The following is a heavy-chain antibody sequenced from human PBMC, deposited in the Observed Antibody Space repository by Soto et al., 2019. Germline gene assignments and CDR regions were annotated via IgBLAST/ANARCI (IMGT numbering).Heavy chain of an antibody. CDR3: ARDHGTTWYGPIDY. V-gene: IGHV3-33*01. CDR1: GFTFNTYG. D-gene: IGHD6-13*01. Sequence: QVQLVESGGGAVQPGRSLRLSCAASGFTFNTYGMQWVRQAPSKGLEWVAVIWYDGSNEFCADSVKGRFTISRDNSKNTLYLQMNSLRAEDTAIYYCARDHGTTWYGPIDYWGQGTLVTVSS. CDR2: IWYDGSNE. J-gene: IGHJ4*02.